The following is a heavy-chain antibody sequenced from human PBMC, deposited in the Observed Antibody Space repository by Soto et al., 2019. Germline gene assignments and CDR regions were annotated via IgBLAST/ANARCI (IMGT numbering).Heavy chain of an antibody. Sequence: GVSLRLSCVASGFTFSTYAMSWVRQAPGKGLEWVSALTPSGGETYYADSVKGRFTISRDNSMNALYLQMNSLRIEDTALYYCAHPRGYGVFDAYDIWGQGTMVTVSS. CDR1: GFTFSTYA. V-gene: IGHV3-23*01. J-gene: IGHJ3*02. CDR2: LTPSGGET. CDR3: AHPRGYGVFDAYDI. D-gene: IGHD4-17*01.